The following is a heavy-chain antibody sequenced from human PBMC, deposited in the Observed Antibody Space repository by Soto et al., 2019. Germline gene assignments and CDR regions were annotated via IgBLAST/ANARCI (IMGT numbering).Heavy chain of an antibody. V-gene: IGHV3-48*01. CDR1: GFTFSSYS. CDR3: ARDGVVPAAIGYYYYYMDV. Sequence: EVQLVESGGGLVQPGGSLRLSCAASGFTFSSYSMNWVRQAPGKGLEWVSYISSSSSTIYYADSVKGRFTISRDNAKNELTMQQNRMRAEDTAVYYCARDGVVPAAIGYYYYYMDVWGKGTTVTASS. D-gene: IGHD2-2*01. CDR2: ISSSSSTI. J-gene: IGHJ6*03.